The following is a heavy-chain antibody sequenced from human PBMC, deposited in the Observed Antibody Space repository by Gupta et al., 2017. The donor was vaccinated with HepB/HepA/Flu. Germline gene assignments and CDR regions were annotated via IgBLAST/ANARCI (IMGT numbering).Heavy chain of an antibody. CDR2: INHSGST. CDR3: ARGRHLGLVKARPKPDYGMDV. CDR1: GGSFSGYY. J-gene: IGHJ6*02. D-gene: IGHD1-14*01. V-gene: IGHV4-34*01. Sequence: QVQLQQWGAGLLKPSETLSLTCAVYGGSFSGYYWSWIRQPPGKGLEWIGEINHSGSTNYNPSLKSRVTISVDTSKNQFSLKLSSVTAADTAVYYCARGRHLGLVKARPKPDYGMDVWGQGTTVTVSS.